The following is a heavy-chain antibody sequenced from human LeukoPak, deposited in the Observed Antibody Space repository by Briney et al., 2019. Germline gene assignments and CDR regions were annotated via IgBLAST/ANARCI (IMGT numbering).Heavy chain of an antibody. CDR1: GDSISSSSTYY. Sequence: SETLSLTCTVSGDSISSSSTYYWVWLRQPPGKGLEWIGSMYYTGNTYYNPSLKSRVAISVDMSKNQFSLKLNSVTAADTAVYYCARQAAGNYFGSGSYYPWGQGTLVAVSS. CDR3: ARQAAGNYFGSGSYYP. D-gene: IGHD3-10*01. CDR2: MYYTGNT. J-gene: IGHJ5*02. V-gene: IGHV4-39*01.